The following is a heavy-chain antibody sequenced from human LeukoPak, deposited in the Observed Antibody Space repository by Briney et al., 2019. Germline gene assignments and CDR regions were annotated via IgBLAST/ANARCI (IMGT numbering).Heavy chain of an antibody. J-gene: IGHJ4*02. CDR1: GYIFVNFG. CDR2: ISAYNGNT. Sequence: ASVKVSCKASGYIFVNFGISWVRQAPRQGLEWVGWISAYNGNTNYAQKFQGRVTMTRNTSISTAYMELSSLRSEDTAVYYCARGLSSGDYWGQGTLVTVSS. CDR3: ARGLSSGDY. V-gene: IGHV1-18*01. D-gene: IGHD6-19*01.